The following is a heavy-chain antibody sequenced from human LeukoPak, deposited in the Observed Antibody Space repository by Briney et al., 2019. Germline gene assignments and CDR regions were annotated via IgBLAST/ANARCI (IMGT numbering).Heavy chain of an antibody. CDR1: GFAFSSYE. CDR3: ARDRGGYDLGWFDP. V-gene: IGHV3-48*03. Sequence: PGGSLRLSCAASGFAFSSYEMIWVRQAPGKGLEWVSYIRSSGSTKYYADSVKGRFTISRDNAKNSLYLQMNSLRAEDTAVYYCARDRGGYDLGWFDPWGQGTLVTVSS. CDR2: IRSSGSTK. J-gene: IGHJ5*02. D-gene: IGHD5-12*01.